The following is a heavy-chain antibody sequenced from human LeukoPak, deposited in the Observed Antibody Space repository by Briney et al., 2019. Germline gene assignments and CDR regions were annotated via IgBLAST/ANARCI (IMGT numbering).Heavy chain of an antibody. Sequence: PSQTLSLTCIVSGGSISSGGYYWSWIRQPPGKGLEWIGEINHSGSTNYNPSLKSRVTISVDTSKNQFSLKLSSVTAADTAVYYCARDLARGSYDYWGQGTLVTVSS. CDR2: INHSGST. J-gene: IGHJ4*02. CDR3: ARDLARGSYDY. V-gene: IGHV4-61*08. D-gene: IGHD1-26*01. CDR1: GGSISSGGYY.